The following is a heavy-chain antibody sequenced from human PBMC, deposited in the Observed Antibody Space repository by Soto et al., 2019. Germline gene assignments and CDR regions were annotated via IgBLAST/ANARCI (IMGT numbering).Heavy chain of an antibody. J-gene: IGHJ6*02. D-gene: IGHD3-16*01. CDR1: GFTVSGHG. CDR3: TRGVGEQQKLWSYYQGLDL. CDR2: TRNKADSFTN. Sequence: GGSLRLSCAASGFTVSGHGMDWGRQAPGQGLERVGRTRNKADSFTNDYAGSVKGRFTISRDDSKNSLSLQMNSLKPEDTAVYYCTRGVGEQQKLWSYYQGLDLWGLGTTVTVSS. V-gene: IGHV3-72*01.